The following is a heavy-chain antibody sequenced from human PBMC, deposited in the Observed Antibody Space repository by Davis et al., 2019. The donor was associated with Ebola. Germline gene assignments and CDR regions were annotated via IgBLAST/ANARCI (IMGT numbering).Heavy chain of an antibody. V-gene: IGHV4-30-2*01. CDR3: ARQDYDFWSGYYGSNWFDP. CDR1: GGSISSGGYS. D-gene: IGHD3-3*01. J-gene: IGHJ5*02. Sequence: TLSLTCAVSGGSISSGGYSWSWIRQPPGKGLEWIGYIYHSGSTYYNPSLKSRVTISVDRSKNQFSLKLSSVTAADTAVYYCARQDYDFWSGYYGSNWFDPWGQGTLVTVSS. CDR2: IYHSGST.